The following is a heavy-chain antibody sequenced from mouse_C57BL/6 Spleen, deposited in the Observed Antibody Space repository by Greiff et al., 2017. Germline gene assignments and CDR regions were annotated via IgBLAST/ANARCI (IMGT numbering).Heavy chain of an antibody. Sequence: VQLQQPGAELVKPGASVKMSCKASGYTFTSYWITWVKQRPGQGLEWIGDIYPGSGSTNYNEKFKSKATLTVDQSSSTAYMQLSSLTSEDSAVYYCARGGYSNYDTMDYWGQGTSVTVSS. D-gene: IGHD2-5*01. CDR3: ARGGYSNYDTMDY. CDR2: IYPGSGST. CDR1: GYTFTSYW. J-gene: IGHJ4*01. V-gene: IGHV1-55*01.